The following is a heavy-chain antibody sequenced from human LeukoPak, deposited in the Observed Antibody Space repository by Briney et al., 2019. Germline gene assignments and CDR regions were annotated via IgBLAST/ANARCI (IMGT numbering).Heavy chain of an antibody. CDR2: INAGNGNT. Sequence: ASVKVSCKASGYTFTSYAMHWVRQAPGQRLGWMGWINAGNGNTKYPQKFQGRVTITRDTSASTAYMELSSLRSEDTAVYYCARGATIFGVVTLFDYWGQGTLVTVSS. CDR1: GYTFTSYA. CDR3: ARGATIFGVVTLFDY. J-gene: IGHJ4*02. D-gene: IGHD3-3*01. V-gene: IGHV1-3*01.